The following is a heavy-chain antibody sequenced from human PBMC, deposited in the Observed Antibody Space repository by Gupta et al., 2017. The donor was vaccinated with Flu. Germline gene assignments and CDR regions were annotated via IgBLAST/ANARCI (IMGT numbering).Heavy chain of an antibody. CDR3: ARAKQSVGYYFDP. V-gene: IGHV3-11*01. D-gene: IGHD6-19*01. Sequence: QVQLVESGGGLVKPGGSLRLSCAASGFTFSANYMTWIRQAPGKGPECISYISYSGSSTHYADSVNGRFTISRDNARSTLYLQMNSLRAEDTAVYYCARAKQSVGYYFDPWGQGTLVIVSS. CDR1: GFTFSANY. J-gene: IGHJ4*02. CDR2: ISYSGSST.